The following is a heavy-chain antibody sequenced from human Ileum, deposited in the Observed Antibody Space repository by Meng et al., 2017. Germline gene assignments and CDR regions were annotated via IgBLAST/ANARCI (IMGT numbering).Heavy chain of an antibody. V-gene: IGHV4-38-2*01. J-gene: IGHJ4*02. Sequence: SETLSPTCSVSGFSIKSVTYWGWIRQPPGKGLEFIGTIYHSGSTYYNSSLKTRVTISVDTSRNEFSLKLTSVTAADTAVYFCASLNWGGPLAYWGQGTLVTVSS. D-gene: IGHD7-27*01. CDR2: IYHSGST. CDR3: ASLNWGGPLAY. CDR1: GFSIKSVTY.